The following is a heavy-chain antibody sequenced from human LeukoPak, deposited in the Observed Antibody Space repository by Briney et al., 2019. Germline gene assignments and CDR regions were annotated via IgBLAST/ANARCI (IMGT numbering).Heavy chain of an antibody. CDR2: INPSGGST. CDR3: ALGGAETRRNDAFDI. J-gene: IGHJ3*02. V-gene: IGHV1-46*01. CDR1: GYTFTSYY. Sequence: ASVKVSCKASGYTFTSYYMHWVRQAPGQGLEWMGIINPSGGSTSYAQKFQGRVTMTRDMSTSTVYMELSSLRSEDTAAYYCALGGAETRRNDAFDIWGQGTMVTVSS. D-gene: IGHD3-16*01.